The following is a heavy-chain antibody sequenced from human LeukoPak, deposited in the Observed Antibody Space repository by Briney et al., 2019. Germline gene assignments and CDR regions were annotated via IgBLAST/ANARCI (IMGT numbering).Heavy chain of an antibody. J-gene: IGHJ6*02. V-gene: IGHV4-34*01. CDR1: GGSFSGYY. CDR3: ARGRIAARFSYYYGMDV. Sequence: SETLSLTCAVYGGSFSGYYWSWIRQPPGKGLEWIGEINHSGSTNYNPSLKSRVTISVDTSKNQFSLKLSSVTAADTAVYYCARGRIAARFSYYYGMDVWGQGTTVTGSS. CDR2: INHSGST. D-gene: IGHD6-6*01.